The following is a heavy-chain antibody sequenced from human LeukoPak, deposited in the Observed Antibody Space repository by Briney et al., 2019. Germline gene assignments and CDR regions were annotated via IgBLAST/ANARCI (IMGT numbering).Heavy chain of an antibody. CDR2: IYYSGST. D-gene: IGHD3-10*01. J-gene: IGHJ6*02. CDR1: GGSISGYY. V-gene: IGHV4-59*01. CDR3: ARVGGSNYYYYGMDV. Sequence: SETLSLTCTVSGGSISGYYWSWIRQPPGKGLEWIGYIYYSGSTNYNPSLKSRVTISVDTSKNQFSLELSSVTAADTAVYYCARVGGSNYYYYGMDVWGQGTTVTVSS.